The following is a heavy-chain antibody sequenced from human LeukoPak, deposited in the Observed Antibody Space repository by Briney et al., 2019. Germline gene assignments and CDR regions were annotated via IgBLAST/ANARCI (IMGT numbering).Heavy chain of an antibody. V-gene: IGHV3-23*01. D-gene: IGHD3-9*01. CDR3: AKWGDYDVLTGYYDPDY. CDR2: ITGSGGIT. J-gene: IGHJ4*02. CDR1: GFTFSNYA. Sequence: PGGSLRLSCVASGFTFSNYAMSWVRQAPGKGLEWVSAITGSGGITYYADSVKGRFTISRDNSKNTLYLQMNSLRAEDTAVYYCAKWGDYDVLTGYYDPDYRGQGTLVTVSS.